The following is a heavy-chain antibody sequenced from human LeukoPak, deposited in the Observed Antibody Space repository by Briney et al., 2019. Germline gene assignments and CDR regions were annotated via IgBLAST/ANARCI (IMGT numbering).Heavy chain of an antibody. CDR3: ASAYYYGSGGINYYYYGTDV. Sequence: SVKVSCKASGGTFSSYAISWVRQAPGQGLEWMGRIIPILGIANYAQKFQGRVTITADKSTSTAYMELSSLRSEDTAVYYCASAYYYGSGGINYYYYGTDVWGQGTTVTVSS. CDR1: GGTFSSYA. CDR2: IIPILGIA. J-gene: IGHJ6*02. D-gene: IGHD3-10*01. V-gene: IGHV1-69*04.